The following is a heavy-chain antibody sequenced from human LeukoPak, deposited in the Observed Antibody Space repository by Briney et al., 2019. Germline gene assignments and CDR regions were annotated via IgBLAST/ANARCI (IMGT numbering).Heavy chain of an antibody. CDR2: IRSKAYGGTT. Sequence: GGSLRLSCTTSGFTFGDYAMSWVRQAPGKGLEWVGFIRSKAYGGTTEYAASVKGRFTISRDDSKSIAYLQMNSLRAEDTAVYYCAKEVFRGVFDYWGQGTLVTVSS. CDR1: GFTFGDYA. CDR3: AKEVFRGVFDY. J-gene: IGHJ4*02. D-gene: IGHD3-10*01. V-gene: IGHV3-49*04.